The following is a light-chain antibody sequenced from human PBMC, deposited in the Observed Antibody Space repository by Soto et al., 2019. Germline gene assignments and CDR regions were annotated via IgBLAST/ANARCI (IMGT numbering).Light chain of an antibody. CDR1: SSDVGGYSY. CDR2: EVS. J-gene: IGLJ2*01. V-gene: IGLV2-14*01. CDR3: SSYTSSNTVE. Sequence: QSALTQPASVSGSPGQSITISCTGTSSDVGGYSYVSWYQQHPGKAPKLMFYEVSNRPSGVSSRFSASKAGNTASLTISGLQADDEAHYYCSSYTSSNTVEFGGGTKLTVL.